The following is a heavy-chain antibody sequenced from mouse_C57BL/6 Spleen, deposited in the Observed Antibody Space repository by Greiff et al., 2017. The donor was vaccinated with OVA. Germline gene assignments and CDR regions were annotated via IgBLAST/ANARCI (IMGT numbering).Heavy chain of an antibody. D-gene: IGHD2-3*01. CDR3: ARDLDGYYSWFAD. CDR1: GYSITSGYY. CDR2: ISYDGSN. V-gene: IGHV3-6*01. J-gene: IGHJ3*01. Sequence: EVQLQQSGPGLVKPSQSLSLTCSVTGYSITSGYYWNWIRQFPGNKLEWMGYISYDGSNNYNPSLKNRISITRDTSKNQFFLKLNSVTTEDTATYYCARDLDGYYSWFADWGQGTLGTVSA.